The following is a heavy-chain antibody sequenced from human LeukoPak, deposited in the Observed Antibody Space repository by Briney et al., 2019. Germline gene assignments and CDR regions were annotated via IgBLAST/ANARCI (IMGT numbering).Heavy chain of an antibody. Sequence: ASVKVSCKASGYTFTGYYMHWVRQAPGQGLEWMGWINPNSSGTNYAQKFQGRVTMTRDTSISTAYMELSRLRSDDTAVYYCARDDGTTLSNWFDPWGQGTLVTVSS. J-gene: IGHJ5*02. CDR3: ARDDGTTLSNWFDP. CDR1: GYTFTGYY. CDR2: INPNSSGT. D-gene: IGHD1-7*01. V-gene: IGHV1-2*02.